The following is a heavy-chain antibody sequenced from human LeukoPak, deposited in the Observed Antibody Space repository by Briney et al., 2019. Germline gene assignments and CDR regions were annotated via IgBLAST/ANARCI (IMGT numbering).Heavy chain of an antibody. Sequence: GESLRLSCAASGFTFSDYYMSWIRQAPGKGLEWVSYISSSSSYTNYADSVKGRFTISRDNAKNSLYLQMNSLRAEDTAVYYCARGMVRARNWFDPWGQGTLVTVSS. CDR3: ARGMVRARNWFDP. D-gene: IGHD3-10*01. J-gene: IGHJ5*02. CDR2: ISSSSSYT. V-gene: IGHV3-11*06. CDR1: GFTFSDYY.